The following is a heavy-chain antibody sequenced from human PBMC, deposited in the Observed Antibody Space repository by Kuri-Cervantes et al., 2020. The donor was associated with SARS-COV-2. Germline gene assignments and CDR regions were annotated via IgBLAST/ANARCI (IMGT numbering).Heavy chain of an antibody. Sequence: GESLKISCATSAFTFSGYGMHWVRQAPGKGLEWVAFIRYDGSNKYYADSVKGRFTISRDNSKNTLYLQMNSLRAEDTAVYYCGSSRWGYYYYGMDVWGQGTTVTVSS. J-gene: IGHJ6*02. CDR2: IRYDGSNK. CDR1: AFTFSGYG. D-gene: IGHD3-16*01. V-gene: IGHV3-30*02. CDR3: GSSRWGYYYYGMDV.